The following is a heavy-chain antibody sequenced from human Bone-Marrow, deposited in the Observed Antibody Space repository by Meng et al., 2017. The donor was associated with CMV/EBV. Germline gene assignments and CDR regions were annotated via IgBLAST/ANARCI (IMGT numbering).Heavy chain of an antibody. CDR3: ARAFTGTRNAFDI. Sequence: GGSLRLSCAASGFTFSSYYMHWVRQPPGKGLVWVSRINTDGMSTTYADSVKGRFTISRDNAKNTLYLQMNSLRAEDTAVYYCARAFTGTRNAFDIWGQGTMVTVSS. V-gene: IGHV3-74*01. CDR1: GFTFSSYY. CDR2: INTDGMST. D-gene: IGHD1-7*01. J-gene: IGHJ3*02.